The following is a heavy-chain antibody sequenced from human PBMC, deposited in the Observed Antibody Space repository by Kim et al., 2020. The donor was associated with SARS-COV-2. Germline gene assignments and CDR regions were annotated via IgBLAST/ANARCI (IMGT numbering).Heavy chain of an antibody. D-gene: IGHD2-15*01. V-gene: IGHV4-34*01. Sequence: TYTPSLKSRVTISVDTSKNQCSLKLSCVTAADTAVYYCARRGYSGGSFDYWGQGTLVTVSS. J-gene: IGHJ4*02. CDR3: ARRGYSGGSFDY.